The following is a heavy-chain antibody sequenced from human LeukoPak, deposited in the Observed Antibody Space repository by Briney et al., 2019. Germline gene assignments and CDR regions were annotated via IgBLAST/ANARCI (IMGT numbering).Heavy chain of an antibody. V-gene: IGHV4-39*01. J-gene: IGHJ4*02. CDR3: ARRRDLFDY. CDR2: IYYSGST. Sequence: PSETLSLTCTVSGGSISSSSYYWGWIRQPPGKGLEWIGSIYYSGSTYYNPSLKGRVTISVDTSKNQFSLKLSSVTAADTAVYYCARRRDLFDYWGQGTLVTVSS. CDR1: GGSISSSSYY.